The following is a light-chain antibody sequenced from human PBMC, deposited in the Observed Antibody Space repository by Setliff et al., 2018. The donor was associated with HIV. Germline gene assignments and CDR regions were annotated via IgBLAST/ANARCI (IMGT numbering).Light chain of an antibody. CDR3: CSYTTSSTFV. J-gene: IGLJ3*02. CDR1: SRDVGSSNY. Sequence: QSVLTQPASVSGSPGQSITISCTETSRDVGSSNYVSWYQHHPGKAPRLIIYDVSERPSAVSNRFSDSKSGHTASLTISGLQPEDEADYYCCSYTTSSTFVFGGGTKVTVL. V-gene: IGLV2-14*03. CDR2: DVS.